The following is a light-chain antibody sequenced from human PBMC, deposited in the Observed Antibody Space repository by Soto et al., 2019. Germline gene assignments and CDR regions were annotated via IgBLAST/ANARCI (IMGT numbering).Light chain of an antibody. J-gene: IGKJ2*01. V-gene: IGKV3-20*01. Sequence: EIVLTQSPGTLSLSPGERATLSCRASQSVSRNYLAWYQQKSGQAPRLLIYGASSRASDIPDRFSGSGSGTDFTLTISRLEPEDFAVYYCQQYGISAPYTFGQGTKLEIK. CDR1: QSVSRNY. CDR3: QQYGISAPYT. CDR2: GAS.